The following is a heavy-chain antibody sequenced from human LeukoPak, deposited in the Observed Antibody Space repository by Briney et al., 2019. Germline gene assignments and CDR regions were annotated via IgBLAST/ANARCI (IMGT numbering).Heavy chain of an antibody. D-gene: IGHD1-26*01. CDR1: GFTFSSYA. J-gene: IGHJ4*02. CDR3: AKDRAIVGATTTPFDY. CDR2: ISGTGDTI. Sequence: GGSLRLSCAASGFTFSSYAMSWVRQAQGKGLGWFSAISGTGDTIYYADSVKGRFTISRDNSKNTLYPQMNSLRAEDTAVYYCAKDRAIVGATTTPFDYWGQGTLVTVSS. V-gene: IGHV3-23*01.